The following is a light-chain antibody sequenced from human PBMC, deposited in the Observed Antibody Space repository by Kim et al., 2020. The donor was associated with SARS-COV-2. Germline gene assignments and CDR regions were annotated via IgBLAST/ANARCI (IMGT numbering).Light chain of an antibody. J-gene: IGLJ2*01. CDR1: KLGDKY. Sequence: SYELTQPPSVSVSPGQTASITCSGDKLGDKYACWYQQKPGQSPVLVIYQDSKRPSGIPERFSGSNSGNTATLTISGIQAMDEADYHCQAWDSSTEVFGGGTQLTVL. CDR2: QDS. CDR3: QAWDSSTEV. V-gene: IGLV3-1*01.